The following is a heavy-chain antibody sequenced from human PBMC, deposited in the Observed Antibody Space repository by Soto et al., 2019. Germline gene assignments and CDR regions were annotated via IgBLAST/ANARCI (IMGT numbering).Heavy chain of an antibody. Sequence: EVQLVESGGGLIQPGGALRLTCTASGFSLSHYWMHWIRQAPGKGLVWVSRINLDGSSTDYAPSVKGRFTISRDNAKTTLSLQMNMLAADDTAVYYCARGWGFPDYWGRGPLVTVSS. CDR2: INLDGSST. V-gene: IGHV3-74*01. D-gene: IGHD7-27*01. J-gene: IGHJ4*02. CDR1: GFSLSHYW. CDR3: ARGWGFPDY.